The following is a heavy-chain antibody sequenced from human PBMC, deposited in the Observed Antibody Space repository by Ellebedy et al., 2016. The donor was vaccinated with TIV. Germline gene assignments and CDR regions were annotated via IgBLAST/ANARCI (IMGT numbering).Heavy chain of an antibody. J-gene: IGHJ4*02. CDR2: IYSGGST. Sequence: GESLKISXAASGFTVSSNYMSWVRQAPGKGLEWVSVIYSGGSTYYADSVKGRFTISRDNSKNTLYLQMNSLRAEDTAVYYCASPHYFDYWGQGTLVTVSS. V-gene: IGHV3-53*01. CDR3: ASPHYFDY. CDR1: GFTVSSNY.